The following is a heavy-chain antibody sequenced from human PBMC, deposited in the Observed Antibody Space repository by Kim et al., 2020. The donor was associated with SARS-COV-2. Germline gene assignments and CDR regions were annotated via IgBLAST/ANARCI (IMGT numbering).Heavy chain of an antibody. V-gene: IGHV3-23*01. CDR2: GGRQ. J-gene: IGHJ4*02. Sequence: GGRQYDADSVKGRFTLSRDNSKNTLYLQMNSLSAEDTAVYYCAKTRHYHGGQGTLVTVSS. D-gene: IGHD3-10*01. CDR3: AKTRHYH.